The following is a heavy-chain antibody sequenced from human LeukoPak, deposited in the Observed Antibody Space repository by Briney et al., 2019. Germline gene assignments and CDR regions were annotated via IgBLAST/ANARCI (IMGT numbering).Heavy chain of an antibody. J-gene: IGHJ6*02. Sequence: GGSLRLSCAASGFTFSSYAMHWVRQAPGKGLESVSAISSNGGSTYYANSVKGRFTISRDNSKNTLYLQMGSLRAEDMAVYYCARALIPYDFWTDYYYYGMDVWGQGTTVTVSS. D-gene: IGHD3-3*01. CDR3: ARALIPYDFWTDYYYYGMDV. CDR2: ISSNGGST. V-gene: IGHV3-64*01. CDR1: GFTFSSYA.